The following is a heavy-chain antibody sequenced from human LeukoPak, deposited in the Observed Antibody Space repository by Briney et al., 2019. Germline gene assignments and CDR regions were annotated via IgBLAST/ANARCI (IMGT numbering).Heavy chain of an antibody. CDR3: AKKIRGSSSSWIDY. J-gene: IGHJ4*02. V-gene: IGHV3-23*01. Sequence: GGSLRLSCAASGFTFSNSAMSWVRQAPGKGLEWVSSISDSGGNTYYADSVKGRFTISRDNSKNTLYLQMNSLRAEDTAVYYCAKKIRGSSSSWIDYWGQGTLVTVSS. CDR1: GFTFSNSA. CDR2: ISDSGGNT. D-gene: IGHD6-13*01.